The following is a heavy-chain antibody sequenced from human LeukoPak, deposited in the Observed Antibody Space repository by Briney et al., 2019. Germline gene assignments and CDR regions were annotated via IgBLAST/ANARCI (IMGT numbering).Heavy chain of an antibody. J-gene: IGHJ4*02. CDR1: GYTFTSYY. CDR3: ARGNSGSYYSVYFDY. V-gene: IGHV1-46*01. CDR2: INPSGGST. D-gene: IGHD1-26*01. Sequence: GASVKVSCKASGYTFTSYYMNWVRQAPGQGLEWMGIINPSGGSTSYAQKFQGRVTITADESTSTAYMELSSLRSEDTAVYYCARGNSGSYYSVYFDYWGQGTLVTVSS.